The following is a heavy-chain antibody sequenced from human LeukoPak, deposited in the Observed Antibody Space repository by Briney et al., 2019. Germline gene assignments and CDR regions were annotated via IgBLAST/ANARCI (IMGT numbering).Heavy chain of an antibody. V-gene: IGHV1-46*01. CDR3: ARERRDGSLL. CDR2: IYPRDGST. D-gene: IGHD5-24*01. Sequence: EASVKVSCKASGYTFTSNYIHWVRQAPGQGLEWMGMIYPRDGSTSYAQKFQGRVTVTRDTSTSTVHMELSGLRSEDTAVYYCARERRDGSLLWGQGILVTVSS. J-gene: IGHJ4*02. CDR1: GYTFTSNY.